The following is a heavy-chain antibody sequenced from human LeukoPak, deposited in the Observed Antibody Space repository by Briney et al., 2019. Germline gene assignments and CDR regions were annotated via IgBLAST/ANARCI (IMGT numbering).Heavy chain of an antibody. Sequence: SETLSLTCAVYGGPFSGYYWSWIRQPPGKGLEWIGEINHSGSTNYNPSLKSRVTISVDTSKNQFSLKLSSVTAADTAVYYCARGKGWAAAADRGGYYFDYWGQGTLVTVSS. D-gene: IGHD6-13*01. CDR2: INHSGST. J-gene: IGHJ4*02. CDR3: ARGKGWAAAADRGGYYFDY. CDR1: GGPFSGYY. V-gene: IGHV4-34*01.